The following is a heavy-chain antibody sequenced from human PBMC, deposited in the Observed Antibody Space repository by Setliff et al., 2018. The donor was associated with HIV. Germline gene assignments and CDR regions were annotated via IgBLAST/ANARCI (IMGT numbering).Heavy chain of an antibody. V-gene: IGHV2-5*02. J-gene: IGHJ4*02. Sequence: SGPTLVNPAQTLTLTCSFSGFTLITSDEGVAWIRQPPGKALEWLALVYWDDHKHYSPSLKSRLTITKDTSRHQVVLTMTNMDPVDTATYYCAHCDYSSRRCLYWGLGTLVTVSS. CDR3: AHCDYSSRRCLY. CDR2: VYWDDHK. D-gene: IGHD6-13*01. CDR1: GFTLITSDEG.